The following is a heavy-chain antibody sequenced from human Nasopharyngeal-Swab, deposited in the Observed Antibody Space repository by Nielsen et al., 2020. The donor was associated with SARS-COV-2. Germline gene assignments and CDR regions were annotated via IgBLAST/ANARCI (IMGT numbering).Heavy chain of an antibody. D-gene: IGHD3-22*01. CDR1: GFTFSSYG. V-gene: IGHV3-30*18. Sequence: GGSLRLSCAASGFTFSSYGMHWVRQAPGKGLEWVAVISYDGSNKYYADSVKGRFTISRDNSKNTLYLQMNSLRAEDTAVYYCAKDEKTYYYDSRGDYWGQGTLVTVSS. CDR2: ISYDGSNK. CDR3: AKDEKTYYYDSRGDY. J-gene: IGHJ4*02.